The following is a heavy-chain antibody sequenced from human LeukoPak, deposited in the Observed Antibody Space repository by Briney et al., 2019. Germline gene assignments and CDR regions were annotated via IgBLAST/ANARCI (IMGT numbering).Heavy chain of an antibody. V-gene: IGHV4-59*01. J-gene: IGHJ5*02. CDR1: GGPISSYY. CDR3: ARVNYVVVPAAIPWFDP. D-gene: IGHD2-2*02. CDR2: IYYSGST. Sequence: SETLSLTCTVSGGPISSYYWSWIRQPPGKGLEWIGYIYYSGSTNYNPSLKSRVTISVDTSKNQFSLKLSSVTAADTAVYYCARVNYVVVPAAIPWFDPWGQGTLVTVFS.